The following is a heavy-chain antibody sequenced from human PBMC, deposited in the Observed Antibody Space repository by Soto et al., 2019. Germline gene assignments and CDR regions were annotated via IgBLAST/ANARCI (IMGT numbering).Heavy chain of an antibody. Sequence: VKVSCKASGYTFTSYCISWVRQAPGQGLEWMGWISAYNGNTNYAQKLQGRVTMTTDTSTSTAYMELGSLRSDDTAVYYCARVPWTGYCSGGSCLAWFDPWGQGTLVTVSS. V-gene: IGHV1-18*04. CDR3: ARVPWTGYCSGGSCLAWFDP. D-gene: IGHD2-15*01. J-gene: IGHJ5*02. CDR1: GYTFTSYC. CDR2: ISAYNGNT.